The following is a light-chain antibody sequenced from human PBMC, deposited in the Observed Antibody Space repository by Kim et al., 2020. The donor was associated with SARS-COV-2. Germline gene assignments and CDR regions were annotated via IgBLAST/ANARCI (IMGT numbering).Light chain of an antibody. CDR3: QSADSSGTYV. CDR2: KDT. V-gene: IGLV3-25*03. J-gene: IGLJ1*01. Sequence: VSPGQTARIPCSGDALPKQYAYWYQQKPGQAPVFVIYKDTERPSGIPERFSGSSSGTTVTLTISGVQAEDEADYYCQSADSSGTYVFGSGTKVTVL. CDR1: ALPKQY.